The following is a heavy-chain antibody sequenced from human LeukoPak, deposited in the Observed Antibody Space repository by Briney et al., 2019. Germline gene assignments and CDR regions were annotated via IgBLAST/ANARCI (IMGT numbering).Heavy chain of an antibody. Sequence: ASVKVSCKASGYTFTGYYMHWVRQAPGQGLEWTGRINPNSGGTNYAQKFQGRVTMTRDTSISTAYMELSRLRSEDTAVYYCARDRESPLHYDILTGYNTWGQGTLVTVSS. CDR2: INPNSGGT. J-gene: IGHJ5*02. CDR1: GYTFTGYY. V-gene: IGHV1-2*06. D-gene: IGHD3-9*01. CDR3: ARDRESPLHYDILTGYNT.